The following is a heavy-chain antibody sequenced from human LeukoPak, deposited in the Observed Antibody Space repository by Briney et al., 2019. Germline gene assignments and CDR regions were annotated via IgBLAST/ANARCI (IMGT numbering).Heavy chain of an antibody. V-gene: IGHV1-2*02. CDR1: GYTFTGYY. CDR2: INPNSGGT. J-gene: IGHJ4*02. CDR3: ARETIAAAGTIADY. D-gene: IGHD6-13*01. Sequence: ASVKVSCKASGYTFTGYYMHWVRQAPGQGLEWMGWINPNSGGTNYAQKLQGRVTMTTDTSTSTAYMELRSLRSDDTAVYYCARETIAAAGTIADYWGQGTLVTVSS.